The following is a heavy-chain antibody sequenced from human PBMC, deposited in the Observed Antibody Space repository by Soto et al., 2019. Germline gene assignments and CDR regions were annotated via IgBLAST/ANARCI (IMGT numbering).Heavy chain of an antibody. CDR3: ARQIYDSDTGPNFQYYFDS. Sequence: PGESLKISCEGSGYNFPYYWITWVRQMPGKGLEWMGTIDPSDSYTNYSPSFRGHVTISVTKSITTVFLQWSSLRASDTAMYYCARQIYDSDTGPNFQYYFDSWGQGTPVTVSS. CDR2: IDPSDSYT. CDR1: GYNFPYYW. J-gene: IGHJ4*02. D-gene: IGHD3-22*01. V-gene: IGHV5-10-1*01.